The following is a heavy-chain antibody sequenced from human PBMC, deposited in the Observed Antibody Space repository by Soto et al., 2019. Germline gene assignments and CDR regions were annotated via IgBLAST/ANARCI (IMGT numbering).Heavy chain of an antibody. CDR2: INHSGST. D-gene: IGHD2-15*01. CDR1: GGSFSGYY. CDR3: AREGYCSGGSCYSRTLDY. Sequence: SETLSLTCAVYGGSFSGYYWSWIRQPPGKGLEWIGEINHSGSTNYNPSLKSRVTISVDTSKNQFSLKLSSVTAADTAVYYCAREGYCSGGSCYSRTLDYWGQGTLVTVSS. V-gene: IGHV4-34*01. J-gene: IGHJ4*02.